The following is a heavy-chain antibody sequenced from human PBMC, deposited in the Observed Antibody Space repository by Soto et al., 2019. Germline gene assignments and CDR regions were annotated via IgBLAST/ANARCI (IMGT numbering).Heavy chain of an antibody. V-gene: IGHV4-39*01. D-gene: IGHD3-3*01. CDR3: ARYPFRGYAFYS. J-gene: IGHJ5*02. CDR2: VFYTWSP. Sequence: SETLSLTCTVSDASINSNVHYLGWVRQSPGKGLEWIASVFYTWSPYHNPSLESRVSISVDTSDNQLSLKVTSVTAADTGIYFCARYPFRGYAFYSWGQRTLVTVSS. CDR1: DASINSNVHY.